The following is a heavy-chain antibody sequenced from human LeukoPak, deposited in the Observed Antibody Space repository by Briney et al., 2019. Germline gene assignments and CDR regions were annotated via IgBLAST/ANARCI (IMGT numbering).Heavy chain of an antibody. V-gene: IGHV4-39*01. D-gene: IGHD6-19*01. CDR3: ARHSSGWYRDAFDI. CDR1: GGSISSSSYY. J-gene: IGHJ3*02. Sequence: SETLSLTCTVSGGSISSSSYYWGWIRQPPGKGLEWIGSIYYSGSTYYNPSLKSRVTISVDTSKNQFSLKLSSVTAADTAVYYCARHSSGWYRDAFDIWGQGTMVTVSS. CDR2: IYYSGST.